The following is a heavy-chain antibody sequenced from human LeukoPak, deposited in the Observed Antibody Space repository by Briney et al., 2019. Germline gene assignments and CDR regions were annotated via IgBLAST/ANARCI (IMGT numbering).Heavy chain of an antibody. V-gene: IGHV3-21*01. CDR1: GFTFSSYS. D-gene: IGHD2-21*01. CDR3: AINGCYRGVCDFDV. Sequence: PGGSLRLSCAASGFTFSSYSMNWVRQAPGKGLEWVSSISSSSSYIYYADSVKGRFTISRDNARNSLYLQMNSLRAEDTAVYYCAINGCYRGVCDFDVWGQGTMVAVSS. J-gene: IGHJ3*01. CDR2: ISSSSSYI.